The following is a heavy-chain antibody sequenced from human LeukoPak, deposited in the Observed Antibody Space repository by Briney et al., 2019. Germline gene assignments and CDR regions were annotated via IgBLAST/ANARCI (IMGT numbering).Heavy chain of an antibody. CDR1: GASPSAYY. Sequence: SETLSLTCTVSGASPSAYYWSWIRQPPGKGLDWIGYSYSGGNANYNPSLKSRVTISIDTSENQFSLRLTSVTAADTAVYFCAHSKRGGGYYINAFAVWGQGALVTISS. CDR3: AHSKRGGGYYINAFAV. CDR2: SYSGGNA. V-gene: IGHV4-59*01. J-gene: IGHJ3*01. D-gene: IGHD1-26*01.